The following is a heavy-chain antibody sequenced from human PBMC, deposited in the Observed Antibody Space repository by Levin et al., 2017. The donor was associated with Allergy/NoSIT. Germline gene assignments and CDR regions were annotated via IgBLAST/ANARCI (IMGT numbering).Heavy chain of an antibody. CDR3: ARDRGIAAAGNEQAFDI. V-gene: IGHV6-1*01. Sequence: SETLSLTCAISGASVSSNSAAWNWIRQSPSRGLEWLGRTYYRSKWYNDYAVSVKSRITINPDTSKNQFSLQLNSVTPEDTAVYYCARDRGIAAAGNEQAFDIWGQGTMVTVSS. CDR1: GASVSSNSAA. D-gene: IGHD6-13*01. J-gene: IGHJ3*02. CDR2: TYYRSKWYN.